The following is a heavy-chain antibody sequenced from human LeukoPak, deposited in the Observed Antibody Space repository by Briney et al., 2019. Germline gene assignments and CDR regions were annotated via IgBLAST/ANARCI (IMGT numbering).Heavy chain of an antibody. Sequence: ASVKVSCKASGYTFTGYYMHWVRQAPGQGLEWMGWINPNSGGTNYAQKFQGRVTMIRDTSISTAYMELSRLRSDDTAVYYCARVSTMIVPGDAFDIWGQGTMVTVSS. D-gene: IGHD3-22*01. J-gene: IGHJ3*02. CDR2: INPNSGGT. CDR3: ARVSTMIVPGDAFDI. V-gene: IGHV1-2*02. CDR1: GYTFTGYY.